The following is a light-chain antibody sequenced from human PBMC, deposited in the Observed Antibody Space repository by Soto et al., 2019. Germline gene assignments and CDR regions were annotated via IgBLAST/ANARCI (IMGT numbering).Light chain of an antibody. V-gene: IGKV3-15*01. J-gene: IGKJ2*02. Sequence: EIVLTQSPATLSSSPGERATLSCRASQTVSGNLAWYQQKPGQAPRLLIYGASTRATDIPVRFSGSGSGTEFTLTFSIMKSEHVAVYYCHQYNKWPTQCTFAQGSKL. CDR1: QTVSGN. CDR2: GAS. CDR3: HQYNKWPTQCT.